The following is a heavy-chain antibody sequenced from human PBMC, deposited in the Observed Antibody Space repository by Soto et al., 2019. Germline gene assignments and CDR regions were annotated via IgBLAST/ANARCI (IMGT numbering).Heavy chain of an antibody. Sequence: EVQLVEPGGGLVQPGGSLRLSCAASGFTFSDHYMDWVRQAPGKGLEWVGRSRNRANSYTTEYAASVKGRFTISRDDSKNSLYLQMNSLKTEDTAVYYCTRGGGAIYYYINYWGQGTLVTVSS. J-gene: IGHJ4*02. CDR3: TRGGGAIYYYINY. V-gene: IGHV3-72*01. CDR1: GFTFSDHY. D-gene: IGHD1-26*01. CDR2: SRNRANSYTT.